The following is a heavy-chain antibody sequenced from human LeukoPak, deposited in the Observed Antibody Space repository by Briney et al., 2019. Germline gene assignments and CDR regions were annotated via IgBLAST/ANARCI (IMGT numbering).Heavy chain of an antibody. Sequence: SETLSLTCAVYGGSFSGYYWSWIRQPPGKGLEWIGEINHSGSTNYNPSLKSRVTISVDTSKNQFSLKLSSVTAADTAVYYCASDNYYDSSGYAFQHWGQGTLVTVSS. CDR2: INHSGST. D-gene: IGHD3-22*01. CDR3: ASDNYYDSSGYAFQH. CDR1: GGSFSGYY. J-gene: IGHJ1*01. V-gene: IGHV4-34*01.